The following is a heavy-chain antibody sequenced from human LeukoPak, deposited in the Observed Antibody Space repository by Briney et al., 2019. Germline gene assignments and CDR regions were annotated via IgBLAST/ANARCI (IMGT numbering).Heavy chain of an antibody. CDR2: ISDSGGYT. Sequence: GGSLRLSCAASGLTFRTYAMSWVRQAPGKGLEWVSSISDSGGYTFYADSVKGRFTISRDNSKNTVYLQMNSLRAEDTAVYYCARDHEQWLVGYFDLWGRGTLVTVSS. CDR3: ARDHEQWLVGYFDL. CDR1: GLTFRTYA. J-gene: IGHJ2*01. D-gene: IGHD6-19*01. V-gene: IGHV3-23*01.